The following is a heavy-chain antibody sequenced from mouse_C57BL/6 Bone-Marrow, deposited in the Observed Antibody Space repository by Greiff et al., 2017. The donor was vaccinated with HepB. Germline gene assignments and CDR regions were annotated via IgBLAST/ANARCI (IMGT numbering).Heavy chain of an antibody. Sequence: QVTLKVCGPGILQSSQTLSLTCSFSGFSLSTSGMGVSWIRQPSGKGLEWLAHIYWDDDKRYNPSLKSRLTISKDTSRNQVFLKITSVDTADTATYYCARREDYLDYWGQGTTLTVSS. CDR3: ARREDYLDY. V-gene: IGHV8-12*01. CDR1: GFSLSTSGMG. J-gene: IGHJ2*01. CDR2: IYWDDDK.